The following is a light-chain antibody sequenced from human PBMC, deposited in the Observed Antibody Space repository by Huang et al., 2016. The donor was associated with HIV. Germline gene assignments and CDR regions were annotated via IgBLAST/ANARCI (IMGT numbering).Light chain of an antibody. Sequence: GERATLSCRASQSVNNNYLAWYQQKPGQAPRLLFYRASTRATGIPDRFSGSGSGTDFTLTISRLEPDDFAVYYCQQFGSSPPYSFGQGTKLEIK. V-gene: IGKV3-20*01. CDR3: QQFGSSPPYS. CDR1: QSVNNNY. J-gene: IGKJ2*03. CDR2: RAS.